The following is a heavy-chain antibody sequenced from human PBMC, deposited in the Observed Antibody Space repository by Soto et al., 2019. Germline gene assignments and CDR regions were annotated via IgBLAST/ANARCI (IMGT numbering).Heavy chain of an antibody. CDR1: GGSIDSYY. CDR2: VYYTGTT. Sequence: QVQLQESGPGLVKPSETLSLTCTVSGGSIDSYYWTWIRQPPGKGLEWIGYVYYTGTTTYSPSLKSRVTISVDTSMNPIYLKLSYVTADDTAFYYCARLGGYYQSLDTWGQGTLVTVSS. CDR3: ARLGGYYQSLDT. D-gene: IGHD3-22*01. J-gene: IGHJ5*02. V-gene: IGHV4-59*08.